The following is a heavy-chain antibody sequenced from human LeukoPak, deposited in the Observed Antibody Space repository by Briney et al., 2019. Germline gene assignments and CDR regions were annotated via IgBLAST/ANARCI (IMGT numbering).Heavy chain of an antibody. CDR3: SRENGAFSPFGY. V-gene: IGHV4-4*02. D-gene: IGHD2-8*01. CDR2: VSLSGLT. CDR1: GGSITSTNW. J-gene: IGHJ4*02. Sequence: SETLSLTCGVSGGSITSTNWWSWVRQPPRQGLEWIGEVSLSGLTNYNPSLSSRVIMALDTSKNHLSLNLTSVTAADTAVYYCSRENGAFSPFGYWGQGTLVTVPS.